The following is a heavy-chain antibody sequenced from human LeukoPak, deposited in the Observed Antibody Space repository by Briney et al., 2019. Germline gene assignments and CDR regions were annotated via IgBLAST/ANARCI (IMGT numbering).Heavy chain of an antibody. CDR3: AKLPLQDYRGNWFDP. D-gene: IGHD4-11*01. J-gene: IGHJ5*02. CDR1: GFTFSSYA. Sequence: PGGFLRLSCAASGFTFSSYAMSWVRQAPGKGLEWVSAISGSGGSTYYADSVKGRFTISRDNSKNTLYLQMNSLRAEDTAVYYCAKLPLQDYRGNWFDPWGQGTLVTVSS. CDR2: ISGSGGST. V-gene: IGHV3-23*01.